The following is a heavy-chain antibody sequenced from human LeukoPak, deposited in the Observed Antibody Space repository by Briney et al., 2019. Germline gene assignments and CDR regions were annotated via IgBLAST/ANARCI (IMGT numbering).Heavy chain of an antibody. D-gene: IGHD6-19*01. CDR1: GFTFSSYA. CDR2: ISYDGSNK. J-gene: IGHJ4*02. Sequence: GGSLRLSCAASGFTFSSYAMPWVRQAPGKGLEWVAVISYDGSNKYYADSVKGRFTISRDNSKNTLYLQMNSLRAEDTAVYYCASRAAVAGDDFDYWGQGTLVTVSS. CDR3: ASRAAVAGDDFDY. V-gene: IGHV3-30*04.